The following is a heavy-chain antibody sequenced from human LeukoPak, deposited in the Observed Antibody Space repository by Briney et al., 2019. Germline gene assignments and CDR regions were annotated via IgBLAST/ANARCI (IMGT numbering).Heavy chain of an antibody. Sequence: PSDTLSLTCAVYGGXFSGYYCSWIRQPPGKGLEWLGRINHSGSTNYNPSIKSRITTLLDTTKNQFSLKLSSGTAADTAVYYCARGHSPVTTKVSYFQHWGQGTLVTVSS. D-gene: IGHD4-17*01. J-gene: IGHJ1*01. CDR2: INHSGST. V-gene: IGHV4-34*01. CDR1: GGXFSGYY. CDR3: ARGHSPVTTKVSYFQH.